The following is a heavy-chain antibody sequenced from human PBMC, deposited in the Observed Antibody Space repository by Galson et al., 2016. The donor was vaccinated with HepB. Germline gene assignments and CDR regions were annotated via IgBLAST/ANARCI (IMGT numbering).Heavy chain of an antibody. Sequence: TLSLTCDVSGGSISSGGHSWGWIRQPPGQGLEWVGHIYLSGTKYYKSSLKSRVTIPLDGSKNQFSLKVTSVTAADTAVYYCARGYYNILTGSRYFDLWGRGTLVTVS. D-gene: IGHD3-9*01. CDR1: GGSISSGGHS. J-gene: IGHJ2*01. CDR3: ARGYYNILTGSRYFDL. V-gene: IGHV4-30-2*01. CDR2: IYLSGTK.